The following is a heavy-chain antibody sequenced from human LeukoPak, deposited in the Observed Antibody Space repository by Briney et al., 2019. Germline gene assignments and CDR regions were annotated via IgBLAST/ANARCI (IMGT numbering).Heavy chain of an antibody. Sequence: HPGGSLRLSCAASGFTFSSYAMSWVRQAPGKGLEWVSAISGSGGSTYYADSVKGRFTISRDNSKNTLYLQMNSLRAEDTAVYYCAKDLLGYCSSTSCPEVDYWGQGTLVTASS. V-gene: IGHV3-23*01. CDR1: GFTFSSYA. J-gene: IGHJ4*02. CDR2: ISGSGGST. D-gene: IGHD2-2*01. CDR3: AKDLLGYCSSTSCPEVDY.